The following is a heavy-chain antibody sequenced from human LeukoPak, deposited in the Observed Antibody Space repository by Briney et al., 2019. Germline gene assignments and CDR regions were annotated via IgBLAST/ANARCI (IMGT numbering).Heavy chain of an antibody. CDR1: GFTVRSNY. Sequence: AGGSLRLSCAASGFTVRSNYMSWVRQAPGKGLEWVAVICSGDSTFYADSVKGRFTISRDNSKNTLYLQMNSLRAEDTAVYYCARFCTSTSCYGGGIADYWGQGTLVTVSS. J-gene: IGHJ4*02. CDR2: ICSGDST. D-gene: IGHD2-2*01. CDR3: ARFCTSTSCYGGGIADY. V-gene: IGHV3-66*01.